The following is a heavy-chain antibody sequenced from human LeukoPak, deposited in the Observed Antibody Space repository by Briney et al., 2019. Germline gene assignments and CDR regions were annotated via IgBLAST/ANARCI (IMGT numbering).Heavy chain of an antibody. CDR3: ARQTGSGLFILP. CDR2: IYYSGNT. V-gene: IGHV4-39*01. Sequence: TSETLSLTCTVSGGSISSYYWSWIRQPPGKGLEWIGSIYYSGNTYYNASLKSQVSISIDTSKNQFSLKLTSVTAADTAVYYCARQTGSGLFILPGGQGTLVTVSS. J-gene: IGHJ4*02. CDR1: GGSISSYY. D-gene: IGHD3/OR15-3a*01.